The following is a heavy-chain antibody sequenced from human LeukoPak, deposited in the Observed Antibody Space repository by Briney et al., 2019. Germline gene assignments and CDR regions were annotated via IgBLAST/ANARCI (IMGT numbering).Heavy chain of an antibody. Sequence: SETLSLTCAVYGGFFSGYYWSWIRQPPAKGLEWIGEINHSGSTNYNPSLKSRVTISVDTSKNQFSLKLSSVTAADTAVYYCAREGTMVRGVIGYWGQGTLVTVSS. V-gene: IGHV4-34*01. J-gene: IGHJ4*02. CDR2: INHSGST. CDR1: GGFFSGYY. CDR3: AREGTMVRGVIGY. D-gene: IGHD3-10*01.